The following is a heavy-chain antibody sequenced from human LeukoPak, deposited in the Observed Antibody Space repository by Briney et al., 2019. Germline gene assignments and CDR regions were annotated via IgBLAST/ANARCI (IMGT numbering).Heavy chain of an antibody. J-gene: IGHJ5*02. CDR1: GDSINSGNYY. CDR2: IYYNGRS. CDR3: ARHSTPLTGLDWFDP. Sequence: SETLSLTCTVSGDSINSGNYYWSWVRQPPGKGLEWIGCIYYNGRSHYNPSLKSRVTISVDTSKNQFSLKLSSVTAADTAVYYCARHSTPLTGLDWFDPWGQGTLVTVSS. V-gene: IGHV4-39*01. D-gene: IGHD3-9*01.